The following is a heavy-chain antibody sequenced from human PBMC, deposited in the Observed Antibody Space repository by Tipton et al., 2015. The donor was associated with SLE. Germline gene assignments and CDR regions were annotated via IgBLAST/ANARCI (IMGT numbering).Heavy chain of an antibody. V-gene: IGHV4-34*01. CDR1: GGSFSGYY. J-gene: IGHJ3*02. Sequence: TLSLTCAVYGGSFSGYYWSWIRQPPGTGLEWIGEINHSGSTNYNPSLKSRVTISVDTSKNQFSLKLSSVTAADTAVYYCARGVQLSPRAFDIWGQGTMVTVSS. CDR2: INHSGST. D-gene: IGHD2-2*01. CDR3: ARGVQLSPRAFDI.